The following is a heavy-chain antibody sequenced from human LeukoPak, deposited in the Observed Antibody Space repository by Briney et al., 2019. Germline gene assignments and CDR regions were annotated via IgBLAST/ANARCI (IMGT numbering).Heavy chain of an antibody. CDR2: INPNSGGT. CDR1: GYTFTGYY. CDR3: ARGWGSSSWYSWESYYYYGMDV. J-gene: IGHJ6*02. Sequence: GASVKVSCKASGYTFTGYYMHWVRQAPGQGLEWMGWINPNSGGTNYAQKFQGRVTMTRNTSISTAYMELSSLRSEDTAVYYCARGWGSSSWYSWESYYYYGMDVWGQGTTVTVSS. V-gene: IGHV1-2*02. D-gene: IGHD6-13*01.